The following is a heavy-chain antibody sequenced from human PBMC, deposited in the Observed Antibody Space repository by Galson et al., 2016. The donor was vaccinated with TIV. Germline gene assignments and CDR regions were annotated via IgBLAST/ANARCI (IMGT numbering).Heavy chain of an antibody. CDR2: ISYDGSNK. Sequence: SLRLSCADTGFTFSHYPMHWVRQAPGKRLDWVAVISYDGSNKYYADSVKGRFTISRDNSKSTLYLQMNGLRAKDTGVYYCAKEVQRRLHYWGQGALVTVSS. CDR1: GFTFSHYP. V-gene: IGHV3-30-3*01. CDR3: AKEVQRRLHY. D-gene: IGHD1-1*01. J-gene: IGHJ4*02.